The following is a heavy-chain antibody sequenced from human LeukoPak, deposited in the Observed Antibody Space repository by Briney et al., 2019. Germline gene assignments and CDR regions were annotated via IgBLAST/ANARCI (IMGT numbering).Heavy chain of an antibody. CDR3: AREPYSSSWRSFDY. Sequence: GASVKVSCKASGYTFTSYGISWVRQAPGQGLEWMGWICAYNGNTNYAQKLQGRVTMTTDTSTSTAYMELRSLRSDDTAVYYCAREPYSSSWRSFDYWGQGTLVTVSS. D-gene: IGHD6-13*01. CDR1: GYTFTSYG. V-gene: IGHV1-18*01. J-gene: IGHJ4*02. CDR2: ICAYNGNT.